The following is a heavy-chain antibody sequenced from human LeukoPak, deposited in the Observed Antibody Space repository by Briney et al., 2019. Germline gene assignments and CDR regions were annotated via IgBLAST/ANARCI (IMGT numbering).Heavy chain of an antibody. CDR3: AKTLFGFSYGKIDY. V-gene: IGHV3-23*01. CDR2: ISGSGGST. CDR1: GFTFRTDA. D-gene: IGHD5-18*01. J-gene: IGHJ4*02. Sequence: GGSLRLSCAASGFTFRTDAMNWVRQAPGEWLEWVSAISGSGGSTYYANSVKGRFTISRDNSKNSLYLDMNNLRAEDTALYFCAKTLFGFSYGKIDYWGQGTLVTVSS.